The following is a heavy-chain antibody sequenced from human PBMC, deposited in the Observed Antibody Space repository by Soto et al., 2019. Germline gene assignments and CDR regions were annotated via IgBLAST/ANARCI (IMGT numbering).Heavy chain of an antibody. J-gene: IGHJ3*02. Sequence: PGGSLRLSCAASGFTFSSYAMSWVRQAPGKGLEWVSAISGSGGSTYYADSVKGRFTISRDNSKNTLYLQMNSLRAEDTAVYYCASSSAGPYYYDSSGNAFDIWGQRTMVTVSS. V-gene: IGHV3-23*01. CDR2: ISGSGGST. D-gene: IGHD3-22*01. CDR1: GFTFSSYA. CDR3: ASSSAGPYYYDSSGNAFDI.